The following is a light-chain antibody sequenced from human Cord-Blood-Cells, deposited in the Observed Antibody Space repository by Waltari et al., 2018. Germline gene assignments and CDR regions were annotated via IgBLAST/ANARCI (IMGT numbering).Light chain of an antibody. CDR1: SPNLRRNH. CDR3: AAWDDSLRV. V-gene: IGLV1-47*01. CDR2: RNN. J-gene: IGLJ2*01. Sequence: LTSHPPSASRSPGSRLTTSCPRSSPNLRRNHVYWYQQLPGTAPKLLIYRNNQRPSGVPDRFSGSKSGTSASLAISGLRSEDEADYYCAAWDDSLRVFGGGTKLTV.